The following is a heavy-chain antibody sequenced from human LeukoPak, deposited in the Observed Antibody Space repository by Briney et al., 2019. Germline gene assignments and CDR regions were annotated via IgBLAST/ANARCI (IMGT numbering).Heavy chain of an antibody. V-gene: IGHV3-7*01. J-gene: IGHJ3*02. D-gene: IGHD2-2*01. CDR3: AREGAHCSTDSCYSFRAFDI. CDR2: IKYDGSEK. CDR1: GFTFTTHW. Sequence: GGSLRLSCAASGFTFTTHWMSWVRQAPGKGLEWVANIKYDGSEKYHVDSVKGRFTISRDNAKNSLYLELNSLRGEDTAVYYCAREGAHCSTDSCYSFRAFDIWGQGTMVTVSS.